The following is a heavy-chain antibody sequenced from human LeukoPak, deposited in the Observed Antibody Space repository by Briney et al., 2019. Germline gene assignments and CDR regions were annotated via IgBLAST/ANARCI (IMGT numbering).Heavy chain of an antibody. CDR1: GYNFSKYW. D-gene: IGHD3-22*01. J-gene: IGHJ3*02. CDR3: ARQAYGSHFDAFDI. CDR2: IYPHDSDI. Sequence: GESLKNSCKGSGYNFSKYWIGWVRQTPGKGLEWMGIIYPHDSDIRYNPSFQGQVTISADTSINTLYLQWSSLKASDTAIYYCARQAYGSHFDAFDIWGQGTMVTVSS. V-gene: IGHV5-51*01.